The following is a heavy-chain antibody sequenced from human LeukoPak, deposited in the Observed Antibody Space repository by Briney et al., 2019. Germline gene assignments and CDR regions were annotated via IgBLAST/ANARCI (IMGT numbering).Heavy chain of an antibody. J-gene: IGHJ4*02. CDR3: ARDKGMATTPEPQYYFDY. CDR2: INPSGGST. Sequence: ASVKVSCKASGYTLTSYYMHWVRQAPGQGLEWMGIINPSGGSTSYAQKFQGRVTMTRDTSTSTVYMELSSLRSEDTAVYYCARDKGMATTPEPQYYFDYWGQGTLVTVSS. CDR1: GYTLTSYY. D-gene: IGHD5-24*01. V-gene: IGHV1-46*01.